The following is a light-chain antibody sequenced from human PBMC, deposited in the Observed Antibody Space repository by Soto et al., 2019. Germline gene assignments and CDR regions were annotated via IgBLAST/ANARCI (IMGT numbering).Light chain of an antibody. CDR1: NIGRKS. CDR3: QVWDSSSDHYV. CDR2: DDS. J-gene: IGLJ1*01. Sequence: YELTQPPSVSVAPGQTARITCGGNNIGRKSVHWYQQKQGQAPVLAVYDDSDRPSGIPERFSGSNSGNTATLTISRVEAGDEADYYCQVWDSSSDHYVFGTRTKVTVL. V-gene: IGLV3-21*02.